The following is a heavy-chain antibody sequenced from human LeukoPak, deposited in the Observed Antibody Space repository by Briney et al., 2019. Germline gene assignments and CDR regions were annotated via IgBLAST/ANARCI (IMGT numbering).Heavy chain of an antibody. CDR1: GFTFSSNY. D-gene: IGHD5-12*01. CDR2: IYSGGST. V-gene: IGHV3-53*01. CDR3: ARASGYYYFDY. J-gene: IGHJ4*02. Sequence: GGSLRLSCEASGFTFSSNYMSWVRQAPGKGLEWVSVIYSGGSTYYADSVKGRFTISRDNSKNTLYLQMNSLRAEDTAVYYCARASGYYYFDYWGQGTLVTVSS.